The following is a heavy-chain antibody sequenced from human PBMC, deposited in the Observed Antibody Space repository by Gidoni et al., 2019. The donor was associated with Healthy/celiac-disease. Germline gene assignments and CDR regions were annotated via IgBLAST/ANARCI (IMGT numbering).Heavy chain of an antibody. Sequence: QVQLPQWGARLLKPSEPLSLTCAVSGGSFSSYCWSWIRQPPGKGLEWIGEINHSGSTNYNPSRKSRVTISVDTSKNQFSLKLSSVTAADTAVYYCARGGSIVVVPAARPYYYYYGMDVWGQGTTVTVSS. CDR1: GGSFSSYC. V-gene: IGHV4-34*01. J-gene: IGHJ6*02. CDR2: INHSGST. CDR3: ARGGSIVVVPAARPYYYYYGMDV. D-gene: IGHD2-2*01.